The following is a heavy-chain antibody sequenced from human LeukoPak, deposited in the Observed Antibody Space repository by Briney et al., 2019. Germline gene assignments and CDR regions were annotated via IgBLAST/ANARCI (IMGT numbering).Heavy chain of an antibody. CDR3: AREGLGPAVDI. CDR2: INPNSGGT. D-gene: IGHD3-10*01. J-gene: IGHJ3*02. CDR1: GFTFTGYY. Sequence: GGSAKVSCTASGFTFTGYYMDWVRQAPGQGLEWMGWINPNSGGTNYAQKSQGRDTMTRDTSISTAYTWLSRLRSDHTAVYNCAREGLGPAVDIWGQRTIVTVSS. V-gene: IGHV1-2*02.